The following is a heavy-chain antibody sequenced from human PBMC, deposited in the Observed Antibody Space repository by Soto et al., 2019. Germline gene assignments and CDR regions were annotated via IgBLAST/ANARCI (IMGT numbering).Heavy chain of an antibody. CDR2: IKQDGSEK. CDR1: GFTFSSYW. D-gene: IGHD2-2*01. Sequence: GGSLRLSCAASGFTFSSYWMSWVRQAPGKGLEWVANIKQDGSEKYYVDSVKGRFTISRDNAKNSLYLQMNSLRAEDTAVYYSARDTYCSSTSCYYYYGMDVWGQGTTVTVSS. V-gene: IGHV3-7*01. J-gene: IGHJ6*02. CDR3: ARDTYCSSTSCYYYYGMDV.